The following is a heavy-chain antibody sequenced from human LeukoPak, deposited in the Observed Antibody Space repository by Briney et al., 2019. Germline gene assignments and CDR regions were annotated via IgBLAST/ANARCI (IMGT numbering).Heavy chain of an antibody. CDR3: ARQMDDYGDYYFDY. V-gene: IGHV4-34*12. J-gene: IGHJ4*02. CDR1: GGSFSGYY. CDR2: IVHSGNT. D-gene: IGHD4-17*01. Sequence: SETLSLTCAVYGGSFSGYYWSWIRQPPGKGLEWIGEIVHSGNTKYNPSLKSRVPISVDTSKNQFSLKLSSVTAADTAVYYCARQMDDYGDYYFDYWGQGTLVTVSS.